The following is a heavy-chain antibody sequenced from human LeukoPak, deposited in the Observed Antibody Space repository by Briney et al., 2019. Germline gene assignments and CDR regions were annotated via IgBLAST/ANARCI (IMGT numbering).Heavy chain of an antibody. D-gene: IGHD2-15*01. CDR2: IYTSGST. V-gene: IGHV4-4*07. J-gene: IGHJ6*03. CDR1: GGSISSYY. CDR3: ARGRRYCSGGSCSRKSYMDV. Sequence: PSETLSLTCTVSGGSISSYYWSWIRQPAGKGLEWIGRIYTSGSTNYNPSLKSRVTMSVDTSKNQFSLKLSSVTAADTAVYYCARGRRYCSGGSCSRKSYMDVWGKGTTVTVSS.